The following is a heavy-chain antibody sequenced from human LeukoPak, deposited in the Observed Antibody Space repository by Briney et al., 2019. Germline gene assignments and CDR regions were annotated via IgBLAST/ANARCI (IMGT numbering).Heavy chain of an antibody. Sequence: GGTLRLSCAASGFTFTKYGMSWVRQAPGKGLEWISTISDSGAYTYYADFVKGRFTVSRDNSKNMVFLEVNSVRAEDTATYFCAKGRILWFGEQSDFDYWGQGTLVTVSS. V-gene: IGHV3-23*01. CDR3: AKGRILWFGEQSDFDY. J-gene: IGHJ4*02. CDR2: ISDSGAYT. CDR1: GFTFTKYG. D-gene: IGHD3-10*01.